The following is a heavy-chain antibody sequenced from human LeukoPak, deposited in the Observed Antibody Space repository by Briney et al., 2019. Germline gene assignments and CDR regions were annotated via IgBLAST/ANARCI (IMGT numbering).Heavy chain of an antibody. V-gene: IGHV4-59*01. J-gene: IGHJ6*03. Sequence: SETLSLTCTVSGGSISSYYWSWIRQPPGKGLEWIGYIYYSGSTNYNPSLKSRVTISVDTSKNQFSLKLSSVAVADTAVYYCARVARRPYSSSWSSYYYYYYMDVWGKGTTVTVSS. CDR3: ARVARRPYSSSWSSYYYYYYMDV. CDR1: GGSISSYY. D-gene: IGHD6-13*01. CDR2: IYYSGST.